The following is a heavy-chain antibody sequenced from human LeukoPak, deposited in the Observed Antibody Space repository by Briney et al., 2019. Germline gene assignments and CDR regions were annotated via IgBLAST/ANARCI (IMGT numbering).Heavy chain of an antibody. V-gene: IGHV1-2*02. Sequence: ASVKVSCKASGYTFTGYYMHWVRQAPGQGLEWMGWINPNSGGTNYAQKFQGRVTMTRDTSNGTAYMELSRLRSDDTAVYYCARRPSGWYVDYCGQGTLVTVSS. CDR3: ARRPSGWYVDY. CDR2: INPNSGGT. CDR1: GYTFTGYY. J-gene: IGHJ4*02. D-gene: IGHD6-19*01.